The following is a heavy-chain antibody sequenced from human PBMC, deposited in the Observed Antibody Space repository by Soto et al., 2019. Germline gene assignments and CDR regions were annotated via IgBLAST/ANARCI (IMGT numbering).Heavy chain of an antibody. Sequence: QVQLVESGGGVVQPGRSLRLSCAASGFTFSSYAMHWVRQAPGKGLEWVAVISYDGSNKYYADSVKGRFTISRDNSKNTXXLXMXXLRAEDTAVYYCARELLEWLLSPRGNPPYYYGMDVWGQGTTVTVSS. CDR3: ARELLEWLLSPRGNPPYYYGMDV. CDR2: ISYDGSNK. D-gene: IGHD3-3*01. J-gene: IGHJ6*02. V-gene: IGHV3-30-3*01. CDR1: GFTFSSYA.